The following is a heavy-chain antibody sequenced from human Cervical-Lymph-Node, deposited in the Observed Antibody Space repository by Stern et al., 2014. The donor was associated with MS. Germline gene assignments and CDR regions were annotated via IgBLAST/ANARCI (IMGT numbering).Heavy chain of an antibody. CDR1: RGSMSSGDYY. D-gene: IGHD1-26*01. V-gene: IGHV4-31*03. CDR3: ARDRKVGAGATLYHWFDP. Sequence: VQLVESGPGLVKPSQTLSLTCTVSRGSMSSGDYYWSWVRRHPGKGLEWIGYIHYSGSTYYNPSLKSRVTISVDTSKNQFSLKLRSVTAADTAVYYCARDRKVGAGATLYHWFDPWGQGTLVTVSS. J-gene: IGHJ5*02. CDR2: IHYSGST.